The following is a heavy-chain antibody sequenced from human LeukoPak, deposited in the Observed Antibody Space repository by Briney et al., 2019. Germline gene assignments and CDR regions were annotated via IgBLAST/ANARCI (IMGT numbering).Heavy chain of an antibody. CDR3: ARGGGLQYRFDP. CDR2: IDYSGST. J-gene: IGHJ5*02. CDR1: GGSISSYY. V-gene: IGHV4-59*12. D-gene: IGHD4-11*01. Sequence: SETLTLTCTVSGGSISSYYWSWIRQPPGKGLEWIGYIDYSGSTNYNPSLKRRVTLPVDTSKNHFSLKLSSVTAADTAAYYCARGGGLQYRFDPWGQGTLVTVSS.